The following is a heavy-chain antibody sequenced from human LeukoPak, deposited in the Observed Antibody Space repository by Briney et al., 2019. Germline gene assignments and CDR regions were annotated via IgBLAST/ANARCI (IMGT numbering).Heavy chain of an antibody. J-gene: IGHJ4*02. D-gene: IGHD2-2*01. CDR2: IDTDGSTT. V-gene: IGHV3-74*01. CDR3: ARLYCSSTSCYANDY. Sequence: GGSLRLSCAASGFTFSNSWMHWVRQAPGKGLVWVSRIDTDGSTTNYADSVKGRFTISRDNAKNSLYLQLNSLRAEDTAVYYCARLYCSSTSCYANDYWGQGTLVTVSS. CDR1: GFTFSNSW.